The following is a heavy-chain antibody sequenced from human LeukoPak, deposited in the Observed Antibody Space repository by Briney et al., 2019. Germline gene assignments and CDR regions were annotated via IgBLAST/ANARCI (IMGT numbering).Heavy chain of an antibody. V-gene: IGHV1-8*01. CDR1: GYTFTSYD. D-gene: IGHD3-22*01. CDR3: ARGYYYDSSGYYYLSDAFDI. CDR2: MNPNSGNT. J-gene: IGHJ3*02. Sequence: ASVKVSCKASGYTFTSYDINWVRQATGQGLEWMGWMNPNSGNTGYAQKFKGRVTMTRNTSISTAYMELRSLRSDDTAVYYCARGYYYDSSGYYYLSDAFDIWGQGTMVTVSS.